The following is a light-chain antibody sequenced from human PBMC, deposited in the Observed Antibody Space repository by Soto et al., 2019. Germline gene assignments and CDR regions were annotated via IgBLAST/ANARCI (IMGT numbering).Light chain of an antibody. CDR2: DVS. CDR1: SSDVGGYNY. J-gene: IGLJ3*02. V-gene: IGLV2-11*01. Sequence: QSVLTQPRSVSGSPGQSVTISCTGTSSDVGGYNYVSWYRQHPGKAPKLMIYDVSKWPSGVPDRFSGSKSGNTASLTISGLQAEDEADYYCCSYAGNSLWVFGGGPKLTVL. CDR3: CSYAGNSLWV.